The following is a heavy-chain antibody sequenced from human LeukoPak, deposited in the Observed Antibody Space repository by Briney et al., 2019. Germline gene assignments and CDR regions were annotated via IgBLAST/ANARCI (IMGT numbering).Heavy chain of an antibody. D-gene: IGHD2-21*02. Sequence: SETLSLTCAVYGGSFSGYYWSWIRQPPGKGLEWIGEINHSGRTNSNPSLKSRVTISVETSKNQFSLKLSSVTAADTAVYYCARDSGAYCGGDCYPTAGNYFDYWGQGTLVTVSS. V-gene: IGHV4-34*01. CDR1: GGSFSGYY. CDR3: ARDSGAYCGGDCYPTAGNYFDY. CDR2: INHSGRT. J-gene: IGHJ4*02.